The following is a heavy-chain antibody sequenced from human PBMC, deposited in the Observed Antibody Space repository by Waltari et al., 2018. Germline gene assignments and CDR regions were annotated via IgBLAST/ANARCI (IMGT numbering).Heavy chain of an antibody. Sequence: QVQLVQSGAEVKKPGSSVKVSCKASGGTFSSYAISWVRQAPGQGLEWMGGIIPILGTANYAQKCQGRVTITADKSTSTAYMELSSLRAEDTAVYYGARVPIVATIGGYFDYWGQGTLVTVSS. CDR1: GGTFSSYA. J-gene: IGHJ4*02. D-gene: IGHD5-12*01. CDR2: IIPILGTA. CDR3: ARVPIVATIGGYFDY. V-gene: IGHV1-69*14.